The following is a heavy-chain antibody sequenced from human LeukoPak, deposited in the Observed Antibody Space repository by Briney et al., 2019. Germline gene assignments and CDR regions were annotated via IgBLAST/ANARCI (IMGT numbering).Heavy chain of an antibody. D-gene: IGHD6-6*01. CDR2: IYYTGST. Sequence: SETLSLTCSDSGGSISSLYWSWIRQPPAKGLEWIGYIYYTGSTNYNPSLKSRVTMFVDMSKNQFSLRLSSVTAADTAVYYCARHRAYSSSSPFDYWGQGTLVTVSS. V-gene: IGHV4-59*08. J-gene: IGHJ4*02. CDR3: ARHRAYSSSSPFDY. CDR1: GGSISSLY.